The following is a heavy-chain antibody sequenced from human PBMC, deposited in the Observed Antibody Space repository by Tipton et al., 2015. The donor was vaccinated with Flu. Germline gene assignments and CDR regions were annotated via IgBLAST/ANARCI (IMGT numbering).Heavy chain of an antibody. V-gene: IGHV3-33*01. Sequence: RSLRLSCTASGFTFSKYGMHWVRQAPGKGLEWVGVIWFDGSKKQYGESVKGRFNISRDNSQNTLYLQVSPLIAEDTAVYFCARGADEGFFDFGGDGGQGALVTVSS. J-gene: IGHJ4*02. CDR3: ARGADEGFFDFGGD. D-gene: IGHD3/OR15-3a*01. CDR1: GFTFSKYG. CDR2: IWFDGSKK.